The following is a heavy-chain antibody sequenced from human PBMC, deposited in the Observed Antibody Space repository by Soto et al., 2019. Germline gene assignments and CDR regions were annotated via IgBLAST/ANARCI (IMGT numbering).Heavy chain of an antibody. J-gene: IGHJ6*02. D-gene: IGHD2-2*02. V-gene: IGHV1-18*04. Sequence: ASVKVSCKASGYTFTSYGISWVRQAPGQGLEWMGWISAYNGNTNYAQKLQGRVTMTTDTSTSTAYMELRSLRSDDTAVYYCARVNLYCSSTSCYSPTYSYYYGMDVWGRGTTVTVSS. CDR2: ISAYNGNT. CDR1: GYTFTSYG. CDR3: ARVNLYCSSTSCYSPTYSYYYGMDV.